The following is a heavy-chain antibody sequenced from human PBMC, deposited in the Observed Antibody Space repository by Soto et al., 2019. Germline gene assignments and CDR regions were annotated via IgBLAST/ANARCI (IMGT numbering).Heavy chain of an antibody. J-gene: IGHJ4*02. D-gene: IGHD5-18*01. CDR2: IDPSDSQT. CDR3: ARQIYDADTGPNFQYYFES. Sequence: PGESLKISCKGSGYSFAGYWITWVRQKPGKGLEWMGRIDPSDSQTYYSPSFRGHVTISVTKSITTVFLQWSSLRASDTAMYYCARQIYDADTGPNFQYYFESWGQGTPVTASS. V-gene: IGHV5-10-1*01. CDR1: GYSFAGYW.